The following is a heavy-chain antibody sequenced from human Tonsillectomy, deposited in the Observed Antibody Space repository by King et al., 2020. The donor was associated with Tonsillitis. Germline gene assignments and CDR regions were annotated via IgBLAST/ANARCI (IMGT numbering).Heavy chain of an antibody. CDR3: AKDNVFPGSGYYSGGLFDS. Sequence: VQLVESGGGVVQPGGSLRLSCAASGFIFSSYGMYWVRQAPGKGLEWVAFIRYDGNNKYYADSVKGRFTISRDNSKNTLYLQMNSLRPEDTAVYYCAKDNVFPGSGYYSGGLFDSWGQGTLVTVSS. V-gene: IGHV3-30*02. J-gene: IGHJ4*02. D-gene: IGHD3-22*01. CDR1: GFIFSSYG. CDR2: IRYDGNNK.